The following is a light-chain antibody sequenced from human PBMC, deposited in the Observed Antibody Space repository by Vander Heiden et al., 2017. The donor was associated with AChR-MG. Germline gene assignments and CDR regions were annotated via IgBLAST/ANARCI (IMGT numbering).Light chain of an antibody. CDR3: NLYTSSSTVV. V-gene: IGLV2-18*01. CDR2: EVS. Sequence: QSALPQPPPVSRSPGQSASISCTGTSRDVGSYNRVSWYQQPPGTAPKLIIYEVSNRPSGIPDRFSGSRSGTAASLTISGLQAEDEADYYCNLYTSSSTVVFGGGTKLTVL. J-gene: IGLJ2*01. CDR1: SRDVGSYNR.